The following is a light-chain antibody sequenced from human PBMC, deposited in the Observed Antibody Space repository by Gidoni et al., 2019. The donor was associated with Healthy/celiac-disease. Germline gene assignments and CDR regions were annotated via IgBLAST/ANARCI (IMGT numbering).Light chain of an antibody. J-gene: IGLJ3*02. V-gene: IGLV1-47*01. CDR2: RNN. Sequence: QSVLTQPPSASGTPGPGVTISCSGSSSNSGSNYVYWYQQLPGTAPKLLIYRNNQRPSGVPDRFSGSKSGTSASLAISGLRSEDEADYYCAAWDDSLSGPWVFGGGTKLTVL. CDR1: SSNSGSNY. CDR3: AAWDDSLSGPWV.